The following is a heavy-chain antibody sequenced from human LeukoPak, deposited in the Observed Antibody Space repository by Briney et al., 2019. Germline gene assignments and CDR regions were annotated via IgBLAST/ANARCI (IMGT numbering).Heavy chain of an antibody. CDR1: GFTFSTYS. Sequence: VGSLRLSCAASGFTFSTYSRNWVRQAPGKGLEWISSISSSSSYIYYADSVKGRFTISRDNAKNSLYLQMNSLRAEDTAVYYCARDQYGSGSYSRLDYWGQGTLVTVSS. D-gene: IGHD3-10*01. V-gene: IGHV3-21*01. J-gene: IGHJ4*02. CDR2: ISSSSSYI. CDR3: ARDQYGSGSYSRLDY.